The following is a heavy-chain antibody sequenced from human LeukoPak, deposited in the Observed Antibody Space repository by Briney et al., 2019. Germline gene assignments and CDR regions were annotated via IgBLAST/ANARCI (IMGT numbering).Heavy chain of an antibody. CDR3: ATDLTYDSSGYYYGLGMDV. D-gene: IGHD3-22*01. J-gene: IGHJ6*02. CDR2: ISWNSDNI. CDR1: GFSFVDYA. Sequence: SLRLSCVASGFSFVDYAMHWVRRAPGKGLGWVSVISWNSDNIGYPGSVKGRFTISRENAKNSFNLKMTSLRARDTAVYYCATDLTYDSSGYYYGLGMDVWGQGTTVTVSS. V-gene: IGHV3-9*01.